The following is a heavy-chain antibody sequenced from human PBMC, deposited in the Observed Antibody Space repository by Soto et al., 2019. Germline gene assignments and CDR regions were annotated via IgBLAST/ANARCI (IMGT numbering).Heavy chain of an antibody. Sequence: QVQLQESGPGLVKPSETLSLTCTVSGGSISSYYWSWIRQPPGKGLEWIGYIYYSGSTNYNPSLKSRVTISVDTSKNQSSLKLSSVTAADTAVYYCARGRDGYNTLYYYSYYGMDVWGQGTTVTVSS. CDR1: GGSISSYY. V-gene: IGHV4-59*01. J-gene: IGHJ6*02. D-gene: IGHD5-12*01. CDR3: ARGRDGYNTLYYYSYYGMDV. CDR2: IYYSGST.